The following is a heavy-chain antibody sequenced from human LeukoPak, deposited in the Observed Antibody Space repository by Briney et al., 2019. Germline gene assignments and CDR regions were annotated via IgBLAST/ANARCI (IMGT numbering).Heavy chain of an antibody. J-gene: IGHJ4*02. CDR2: IKQDGSEK. V-gene: IGHV3-7*03. Sequence: PGGSLRLSCAASGFTFSSYLMSWVRQAPGKGLEWVANIKQDGSEKYYVDSVKGRFTISRDNAKNSLYLQMNSLRAEDTAVYYCARRYFDYWGQGTLVTVSS. CDR1: GFTFSSYL. CDR3: ARRYFDY.